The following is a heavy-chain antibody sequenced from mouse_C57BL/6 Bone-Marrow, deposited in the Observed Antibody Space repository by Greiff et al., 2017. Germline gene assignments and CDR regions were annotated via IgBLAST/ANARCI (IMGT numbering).Heavy chain of an antibody. V-gene: IGHV5-6*01. CDR1: GFTFSSYG. CDR3: EGEEVYSLACFAD. D-gene: IGHD1-1*01. CDR2: ISSGGSYT. J-gene: IGHJ3*01. Sequence: EVKLMESGGDLVKPGGTLKLSCAASGFTFSSYGMSWVRQTPDKRMEWVATISSGGSYTYYPDSVKGRFTISRDNAKNTLYLQMSSLKSADTAMYDCEGEEVYSLACFADWGQGTLVTVSA.